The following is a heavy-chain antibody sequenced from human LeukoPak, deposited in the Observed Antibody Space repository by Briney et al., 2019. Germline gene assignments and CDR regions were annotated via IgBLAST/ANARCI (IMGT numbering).Heavy chain of an antibody. Sequence: NPSETLSLTCTVPGGSISSSSYYWGWIRQPPGKGLEWIGSIYYSGSTYYNPSLKSRVTISVDTSKNQFSLKLTSVTAADTGVYYCATTGRFAEPPTYWGQGILVTVSS. D-gene: IGHD1-26*01. V-gene: IGHV4-39*07. CDR1: GGSISSSSYY. CDR2: IYYSGST. J-gene: IGHJ4*02. CDR3: ATTGRFAEPPTY.